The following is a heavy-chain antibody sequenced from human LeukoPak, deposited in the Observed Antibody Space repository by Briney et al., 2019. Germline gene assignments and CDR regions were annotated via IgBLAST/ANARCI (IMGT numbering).Heavy chain of an antibody. J-gene: IGHJ6*02. CDR2: IYTSGST. D-gene: IGHD4-11*01. CDR3: ARDLDYSMDYYYGMDV. V-gene: IGHV4-4*07. CDR1: GVSISSYY. Sequence: PSETLSLTCTVSGVSISSYYWSWIRQPAGKGLEWVGRIYTSGSTNYNPSLKSRVTMSVDTYKNHFSLKLSSVTAADTAVYYCARDLDYSMDYYYGMDVWGQGTTVTVSS.